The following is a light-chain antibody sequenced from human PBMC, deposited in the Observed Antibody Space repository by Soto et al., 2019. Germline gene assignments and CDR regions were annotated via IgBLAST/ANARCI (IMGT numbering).Light chain of an antibody. V-gene: IGKV1-5*01. Sequence: DIQMTQSPSTLSASVGDRVTITCRASQSISSWLAWYQQKPGKAPKLLIYDASSLETGVPSRFSGSGSGTDFTLTISSLQPDDSAPYYCQQYNSYSYTFGQGTELEIK. CDR1: QSISSW. CDR2: DAS. CDR3: QQYNSYSYT. J-gene: IGKJ2*01.